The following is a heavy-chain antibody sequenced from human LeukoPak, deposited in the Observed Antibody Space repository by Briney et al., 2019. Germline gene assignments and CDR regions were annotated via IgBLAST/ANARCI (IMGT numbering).Heavy chain of an antibody. CDR2: IFYSGST. Sequence: SEALSLTCTVSGGSINSYYWSWLRQPPGEGLEWIGYIFYSGSTNYNPSLKSRVTISVDTSKNQFSLKLSSVTAADTAVYYCARVSYSNSYDYWYFDLWGRGTLVTVSS. CDR3: ARVSYSNSYDYWYFDL. J-gene: IGHJ2*01. V-gene: IGHV4-59*01. D-gene: IGHD6-13*01. CDR1: GGSINSYY.